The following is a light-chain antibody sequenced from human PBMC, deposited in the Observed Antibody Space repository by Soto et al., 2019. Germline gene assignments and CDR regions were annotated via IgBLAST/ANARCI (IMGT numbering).Light chain of an antibody. CDR1: SSDVGGYNY. V-gene: IGLV2-14*01. CDR3: SSYTRISTLV. Sequence: QSALTQPASVSGSPGQSITISCTGTSSDVGGYNYVSWYQHHPGKAPKLMIYQVTYRPSGVSNRFSGSRSGNTASLTISGLQAEDEADYYCSSYTRISTLVFGTGTKVTVL. J-gene: IGLJ1*01. CDR2: QVT.